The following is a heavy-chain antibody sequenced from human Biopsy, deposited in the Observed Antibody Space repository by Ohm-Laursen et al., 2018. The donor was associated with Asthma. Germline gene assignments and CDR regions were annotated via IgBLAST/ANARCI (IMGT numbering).Heavy chain of an antibody. Sequence: ASVKVSCKASGYPLTDYYVHWVRQAPGQGLEWMGRIDPNSGGTNYAQKFLGRVTMTRDTSANTAFMVLSRLRSDDTAVYYCARIKIRIGAGTDRYFDLWGRGTLVTVSS. V-gene: IGHV1-2*06. J-gene: IGHJ2*01. CDR2: IDPNSGGT. D-gene: IGHD3-16*01. CDR3: ARIKIRIGAGTDRYFDL. CDR1: GYPLTDYY.